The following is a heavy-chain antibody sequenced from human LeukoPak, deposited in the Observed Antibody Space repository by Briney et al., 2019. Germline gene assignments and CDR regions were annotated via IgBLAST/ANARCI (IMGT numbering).Heavy chain of an antibody. CDR2: INPNSGGT. D-gene: IGHD1-26*01. CDR1: GYTFTGYY. V-gene: IGHV1-2*02. CDR3: ARAEVGALDY. J-gene: IGHJ4*02. Sequence: GESLKISCKASGYTFTGYYMHWVRQAPGQGLEWMGWINPNSGGTNYAQKFQGRVTMTRDTSISTAYMELSRLRSDDTAVYYCARAEVGALDYWGQGTLVTVSS.